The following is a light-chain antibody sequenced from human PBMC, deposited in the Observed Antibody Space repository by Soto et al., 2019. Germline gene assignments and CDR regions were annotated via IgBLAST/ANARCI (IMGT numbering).Light chain of an antibody. J-gene: IGKJ2*02. CDR2: GAS. V-gene: IGKV3-20*01. CDR3: QQYGISPPCT. Sequence: EIVLPQSPGTLSLSPGERATLSCRASQSVSSSYLAWYQQKPGQAPRLLIYGASSRATGIPDRFSGSGSGPDFTLTISRLEPEDFAVYYCQQYGISPPCTFGQGTKLEIK. CDR1: QSVSSSY.